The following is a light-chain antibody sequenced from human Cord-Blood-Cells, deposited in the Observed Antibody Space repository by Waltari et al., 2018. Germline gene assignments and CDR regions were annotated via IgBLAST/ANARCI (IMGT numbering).Light chain of an antibody. CDR3: MQALQTPFT. V-gene: IGKV2-28*01. J-gene: IGKJ3*01. Sequence: DIVMTQSLLSLTVTPGEPASISCRSSQSLLHSNGYNYLDWYLQKPGQSPQLLIYLGSNRASGVPDRFSGSGSGTDFTLKISRVEAEDVGVYYCMQALQTPFTFGPGTKVDIK. CDR2: LGS. CDR1: QSLLHSNGYNY.